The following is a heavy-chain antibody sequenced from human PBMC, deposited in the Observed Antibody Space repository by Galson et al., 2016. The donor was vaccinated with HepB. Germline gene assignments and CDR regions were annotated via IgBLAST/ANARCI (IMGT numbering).Heavy chain of an antibody. J-gene: IGHJ6*04. D-gene: IGHD1-26*01. CDR3: VQGSTAPAV. CDR2: ISGSGAKT. CDR1: VFSFSTYA. V-gene: IGHV3-23*01. Sequence: SLRLSCAPSVFSFSTYAMSWVRRAPGKGLEWVSAISGSGAKTYYADSVKGRFTISRDSSKNTLYLQMDSLRVEDTAVYYCVQGSTAPAVWGKGTTVTVSS.